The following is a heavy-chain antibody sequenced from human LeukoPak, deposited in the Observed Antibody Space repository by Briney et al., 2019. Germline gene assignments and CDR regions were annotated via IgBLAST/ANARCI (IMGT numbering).Heavy chain of an antibody. CDR2: IRAKIHDGTT. CDR3: SRGQKDPYGPEFDY. D-gene: IGHD3-10*01. V-gene: IGHV3-49*04. CDR1: GFIFGDYN. J-gene: IGHJ4*02. Sequence: GESLQISCTTSGFIFGDYNMNWVRQAPGKGLEWVGYIRAKIHDGTTDFAASVKGRLTISRDDSKSIAYLQMTSLKSEDTAVYYCSRGQKDPYGPEFDYWGQGPLVTVSS.